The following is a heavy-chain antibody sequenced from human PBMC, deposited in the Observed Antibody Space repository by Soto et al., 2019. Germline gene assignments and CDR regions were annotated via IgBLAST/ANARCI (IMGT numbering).Heavy chain of an antibody. CDR1: GFTFSSYA. CDR2: ISGSGGST. CDR3: AKDPKVVVAATTIDY. J-gene: IGHJ4*02. D-gene: IGHD2-15*01. V-gene: IGHV3-23*01. Sequence: GSLRLSCAASGFTFSSYAMSWVRQAPGKGLEWVSAISGSGGSTYYADSVKGRFTISRDNSKNTLYLQMNSLRAEDTAVYYCAKDPKVVVAATTIDYWGQGTLVTVSS.